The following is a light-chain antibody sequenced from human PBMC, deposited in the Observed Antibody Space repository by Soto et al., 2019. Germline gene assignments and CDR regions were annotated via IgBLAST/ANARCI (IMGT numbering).Light chain of an antibody. J-gene: IGKJ5*01. CDR2: GTS. CDR1: QSVPRSY. V-gene: IGKV3-20*01. CDR3: QQYGSSIT. Sequence: EIVSTQSPCTLSLSPGERETLSCRASQSVPRSYLAWYQQKPGQAPRLLIYGTSSRATGIPDRFSGSGSGTDFTLTISRLEPEDFAVFYCQQYGSSITFGQGTRLEIK.